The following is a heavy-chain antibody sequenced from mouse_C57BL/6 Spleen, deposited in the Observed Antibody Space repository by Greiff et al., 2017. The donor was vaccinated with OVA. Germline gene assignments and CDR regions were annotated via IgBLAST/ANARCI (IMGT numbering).Heavy chain of an antibody. Sequence: VQLQQSRPELVKPGASVKISCKASGYTFTDYYMNWVKQSHGKSLEWIGDINPNNGGTSYNQKFKGKATLTVDKSSSTAYMELRSLTSEDSAVYYCARSSGSDYFDYWGQGTTLTVSS. CDR2: INPNNGGT. D-gene: IGHD1-3*01. CDR3: ARSSGSDYFDY. J-gene: IGHJ2*01. V-gene: IGHV1-26*01. CDR1: GYTFTDYY.